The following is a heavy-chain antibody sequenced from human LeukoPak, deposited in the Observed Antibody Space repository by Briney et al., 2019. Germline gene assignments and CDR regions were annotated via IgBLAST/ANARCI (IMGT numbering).Heavy chain of an antibody. CDR2: IYYSGST. J-gene: IGHJ4*02. CDR1: GGSISSGGYY. D-gene: IGHD3-22*01. Sequence: PSETLSLTCTVSGGSISSGGYYWSWIRQHPGTGLEWIGYIYYSGSTYYNPSLKSRVTISVDTSKNQFSLKLSSVTAADTAVYYCARGVPPLLRTYYYDSSGYFPFDYWGQGTLVTVSS. CDR3: ARGVPPLLRTYYYDSSGYFPFDY. V-gene: IGHV4-31*03.